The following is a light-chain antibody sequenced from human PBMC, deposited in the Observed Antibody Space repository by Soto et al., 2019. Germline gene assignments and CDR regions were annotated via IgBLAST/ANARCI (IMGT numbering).Light chain of an antibody. CDR1: QAVNTR. CDR3: NQRQSWPRT. J-gene: IGKJ1*01. Sequence: EIVLTQSPATLSAFPGYTATPPCRDSQAVNTRLAWYQHKPGQALRLLIYLTSNRAAGVPSRFSAWGSETDFTLTIGDVQPEDFAVYYCNQRQSWPRTFGKGTKVDIK. CDR2: LTS. V-gene: IGKV3-11*01.